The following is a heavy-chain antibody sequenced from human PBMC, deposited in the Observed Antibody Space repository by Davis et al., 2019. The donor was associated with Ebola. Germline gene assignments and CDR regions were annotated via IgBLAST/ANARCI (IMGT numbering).Heavy chain of an antibody. J-gene: IGHJ6*02. CDR3: ARGVGATPYGMDV. CDR2: INPNSGGT. CDR1: GYTFTGNY. Sequence: AASVKVSCKASGYTFTGNYIQWVRQAPGQGLEWMGRINPNSGGTNYAQKFQGRVTMTRDTSTSTVYMELSSLRSEDTAVYYCARGVGATPYGMDVWGQGTTVTVSS. V-gene: IGHV1-2*06. D-gene: IGHD1-26*01.